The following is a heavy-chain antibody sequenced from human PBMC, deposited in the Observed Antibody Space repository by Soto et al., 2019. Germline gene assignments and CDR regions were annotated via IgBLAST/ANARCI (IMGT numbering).Heavy chain of an antibody. J-gene: IGHJ4*02. CDR2: IWYDGSNK. CDR1: GFTFSSYG. CDR3: ARSNLDHSSSWYCDY. V-gene: IGHV3-33*01. D-gene: IGHD6-13*01. Sequence: GGSLRLSCAASGFTFSSYGMHWVRQAPGKGLEWVAVIWYDGSNKYYADSVKGRFTISRDNSKNTLYLQMNSLRAEDTSVYYCARSNLDHSSSWYCDYWGQGTLVTVSS.